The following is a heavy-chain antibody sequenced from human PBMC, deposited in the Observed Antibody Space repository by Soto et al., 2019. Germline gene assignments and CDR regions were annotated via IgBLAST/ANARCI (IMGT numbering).Heavy chain of an antibody. CDR1: GFSLSTTGVG. CDR3: ARRPTASYYYDAFDI. V-gene: IGHV2-5*01. CDR2: IYWNDDK. Sequence: QITLKESGPTLVKPTQTLTLACTFSGFSLSTTGVGVGWIRQPPGKALEWLALIYWNDDKRYSPSLKSRLTITNDTSRNQVVLTMTNLDPVDTATYYCARRPTASYYYDAFDIWGQGTMVTVSS. D-gene: IGHD3-22*01. J-gene: IGHJ3*02.